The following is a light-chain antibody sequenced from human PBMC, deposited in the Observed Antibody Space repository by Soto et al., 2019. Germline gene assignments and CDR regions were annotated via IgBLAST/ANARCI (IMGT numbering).Light chain of an antibody. V-gene: IGLV2-14*01. Sequence: QSALAQPASVSGSPGQSITISCTGTSRDVGAYNYVCWYRQHPGKAPKLMIYEVSNRPSGVSNRFSGSKSGNTASLTISGLQTEDEADYYCSSYTSSSTLYVFGTGTKGTVL. J-gene: IGLJ1*01. CDR1: SRDVGAYNY. CDR2: EVS. CDR3: SSYTSSSTLYV.